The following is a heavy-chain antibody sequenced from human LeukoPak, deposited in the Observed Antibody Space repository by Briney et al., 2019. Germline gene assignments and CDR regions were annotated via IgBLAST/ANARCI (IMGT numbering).Heavy chain of an antibody. V-gene: IGHV4-31*03. J-gene: IGHJ4*02. CDR1: GGSISSGGYY. D-gene: IGHD6-13*01. Sequence: SETLSLTCTVSGGSISSGGYYWSWIRQHPGKGLEWIGYIYYSGSTYYNPSLKSRVTISVDTSKNQFSLKLSSVTAADTAEYYCARAGPPIAAARKYYYFDYWGQGTLVTVSS. CDR2: IYYSGST. CDR3: ARAGPPIAAARKYYYFDY.